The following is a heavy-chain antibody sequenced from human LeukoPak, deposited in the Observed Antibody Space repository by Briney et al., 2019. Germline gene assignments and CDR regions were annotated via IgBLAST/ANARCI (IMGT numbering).Heavy chain of an antibody. J-gene: IGHJ4*02. CDR3: ARGPPPDDCSGGSCYGGQFDY. D-gene: IGHD2-15*01. V-gene: IGHV4-34*01. CDR1: GGSFSGYY. CDR2: INHSGST. Sequence: TSETLSLTCAVYGGSFSGYYWSWIRQPPGKGLGWIGEINHSGSTNYNPSLKSRVTISVDTSKNQFSLKLSSVTAADTAVYYCARGPPPDDCSGGSCYGGQFDYWGQGTLVTVSS.